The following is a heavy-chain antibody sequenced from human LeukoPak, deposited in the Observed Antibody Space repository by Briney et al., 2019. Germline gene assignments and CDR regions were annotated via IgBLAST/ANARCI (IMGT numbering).Heavy chain of an antibody. CDR2: INHSGST. D-gene: IGHD5-18*01. CDR1: GGSFSGYY. J-gene: IGHJ4*02. CDR3: ARRIQLWSGVYYFDY. V-gene: IGHV4-34*01. Sequence: SGTLSLTCAVYGGSFSGYYWSWIRQPPGKGLEWIGEINHSGSTNYNPSLKSRVTISVDTSKNQFSLKLSSVTAADTAVYYCARRIQLWSGVYYFDYWGQGTLVTVSS.